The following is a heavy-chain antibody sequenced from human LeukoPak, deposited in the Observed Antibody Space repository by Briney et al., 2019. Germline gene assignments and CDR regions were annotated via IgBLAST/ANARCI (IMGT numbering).Heavy chain of an antibody. CDR3: ARKKPGYYDFWSGYSVDFDY. CDR2: MNPNSGNT. CDR1: GYTFTSYD. V-gene: IGHV1-8*01. J-gene: IGHJ4*02. D-gene: IGHD3-3*01. Sequence: ASVKVFCKASGYTFTSYDINWVRQATGQGLEWMGWMNPNSGNTGYAQKFQGRVTMTRNTSISTAYMELSSLRSEDTAVYYCARKKPGYYDFWSGYSVDFDYWGQGTLVTVSS.